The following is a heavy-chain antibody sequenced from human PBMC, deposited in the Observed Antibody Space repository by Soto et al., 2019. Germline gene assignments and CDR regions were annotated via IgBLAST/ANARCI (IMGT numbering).Heavy chain of an antibody. CDR2: IKRNADGATT. Sequence: GGSLRLSCAASGGPFSSYWMNWVRQAPGKGLEWVGRIKRNADGATTDYAASVTGRFTISRDNSKNTLYLQMNSLRAEDTAVYYCAKDQDITMVRGPFDYYYYGMDVWGQGTTVTVS. V-gene: IGHV3-15*07. J-gene: IGHJ6*02. CDR1: GGPFSSYW. CDR3: AKDQDITMVRGPFDYYYYGMDV. D-gene: IGHD3-10*01.